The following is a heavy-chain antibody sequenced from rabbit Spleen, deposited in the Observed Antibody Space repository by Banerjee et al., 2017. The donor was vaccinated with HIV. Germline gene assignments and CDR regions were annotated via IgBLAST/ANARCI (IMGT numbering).Heavy chain of an antibody. J-gene: IGHJ6*01. CDR2: IEGGSSAFS. CDR1: GFSFSRSYY. V-gene: IGHV1S40*01. Sequence: QSLEESGGDLVKPGASLTLTCTASGFSFSRSYYICWVRQAPGKGLEWIACIEGGSSAFSYFASWAKGRFTISKTSSTTVTLQMTSLTAADTATYFCARDSGSSFSSYGMDLWGQGTLVTVS. D-gene: IGHD8-1*01. CDR3: ARDSGSSFSSYGMDL.